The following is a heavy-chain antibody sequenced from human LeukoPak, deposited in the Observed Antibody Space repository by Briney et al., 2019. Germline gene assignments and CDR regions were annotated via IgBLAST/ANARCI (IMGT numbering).Heavy chain of an antibody. D-gene: IGHD1-26*01. J-gene: IGHJ5*02. CDR1: GYTFTSYG. Sequence: ASVTVSCKASGYTFTSYGISWVRQAPGQGLEWMGWISAYNGNTNYAQKLQGRVTMTTDTSTSTAYMELRSLRSDDTAVYYCARKMVGATTFWFDPWGQGTLVTVSS. V-gene: IGHV1-18*01. CDR2: ISAYNGNT. CDR3: ARKMVGATTFWFDP.